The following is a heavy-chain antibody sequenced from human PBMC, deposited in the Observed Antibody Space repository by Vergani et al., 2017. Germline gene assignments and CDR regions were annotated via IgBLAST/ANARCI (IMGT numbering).Heavy chain of an antibody. D-gene: IGHD3-10*01. CDR1: GFAFSSYG. CDR2: IWYDGSNK. V-gene: IGHV3-33*01. Sequence: QVQLVESGGGVVQPGRSLRLSCAASGFAFSSYGMHWVRQAPGKGLERVAVIWYDGSNKYYADSVKGRFTISRDNSKNTLYLQMNSLRAEDTAVYYCATYGPEGFDYWGQGTLVTVSS. CDR3: ATYGPEGFDY. J-gene: IGHJ4*02.